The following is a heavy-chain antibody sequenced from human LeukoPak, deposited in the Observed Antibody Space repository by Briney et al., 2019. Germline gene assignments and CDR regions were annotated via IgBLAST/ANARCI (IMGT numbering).Heavy chain of an antibody. D-gene: IGHD3-9*01. V-gene: IGHV1-46*01. CDR1: GYTXTSYY. Sequence: ASVKVSCKASGYTXTSYYMHWVRQAPGQGLEWMGIINPSGGSTSYAQKFQGRVTMTRDTSTSTVYMELSSLRPEDTAVYYCARDGDVLRYFDWPVWFDPWGQGTLVTVSS. CDR3: ARDGDVLRYFDWPVWFDP. CDR2: INPSGGST. J-gene: IGHJ5*02.